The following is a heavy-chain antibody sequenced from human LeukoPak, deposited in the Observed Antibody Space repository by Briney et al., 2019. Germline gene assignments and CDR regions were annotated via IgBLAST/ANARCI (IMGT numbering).Heavy chain of an antibody. CDR3: ATYGPTSGGYTFEY. D-gene: IGHD2-15*01. Sequence: SETLSLTCAVSGGSISSGYWWSWVRQPPMKGLEWIGEIIDSGSTNYNPSLKGRITISLDKTKNQFSLNVNSVTAADTAVYYCATYGPTSGGYTFEYWGQGILVTVSS. CDR2: IIDSGST. V-gene: IGHV4-4*02. J-gene: IGHJ4*02. CDR1: GGSISSGYW.